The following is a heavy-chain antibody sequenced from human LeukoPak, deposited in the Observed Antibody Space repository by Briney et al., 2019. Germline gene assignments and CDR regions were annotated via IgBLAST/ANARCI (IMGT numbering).Heavy chain of an antibody. CDR3: ARVVTMVRGWEVACGMDV. Sequence: ASVKVSCKASGYTFTSYDINWVRQATGQGLEWMGWMNPNSGNTGYAQKFQGRVTMARDTSISTAYMELSSLRSEDTAVYYCARVVTMVRGWEVACGMDVWGQGTTVTVSS. V-gene: IGHV1-8*01. CDR2: MNPNSGNT. D-gene: IGHD3-10*01. J-gene: IGHJ6*02. CDR1: GYTFTSYD.